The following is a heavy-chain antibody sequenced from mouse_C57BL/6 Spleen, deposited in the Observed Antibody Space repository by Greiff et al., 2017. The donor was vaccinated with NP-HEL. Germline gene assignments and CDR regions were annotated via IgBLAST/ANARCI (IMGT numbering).Heavy chain of an antibody. V-gene: IGHV14-1*01. CDR3: TTGARDLLGAY. CDR1: GFNIKDYY. Sequence: EVQLQQSGAELVRPGASVKLSCTASGFNIKDYYMHWVKQRPEQGLEWIGRIDPEDGDTEYAPKFQGKATMTADTSSNTAYLQLSSLTSEDTAVYYCTTGARDLLGAYWGQGTLVTVSA. J-gene: IGHJ3*01. D-gene: IGHD2-1*01. CDR2: IDPEDGDT.